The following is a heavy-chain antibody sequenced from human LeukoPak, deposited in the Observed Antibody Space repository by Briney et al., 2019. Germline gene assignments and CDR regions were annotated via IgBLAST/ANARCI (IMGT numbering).Heavy chain of an antibody. Sequence: SETLSLTCTVSGGSISSYYWNWIRQPPGKGLEWIGYIYYSGSTNYNLSLKSRVTISVDTSKTQFSLKLSSVTAADTAVYYCARALRNGNHTGFDPWGQGTLVTVSS. CDR3: ARALRNGNHTGFDP. CDR1: GGSISSYY. J-gene: IGHJ5*02. D-gene: IGHD5-24*01. CDR2: IYYSGST. V-gene: IGHV4-59*01.